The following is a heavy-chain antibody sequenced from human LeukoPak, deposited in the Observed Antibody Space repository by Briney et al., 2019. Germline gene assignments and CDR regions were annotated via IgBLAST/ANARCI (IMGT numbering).Heavy chain of an antibody. Sequence: ASVKVSCKASGYTFTSYYMHWVRQAPGQGLEWMGIINPSGGSTSYAQKFQGRVTMTRDTSTSTVYMALSSLRSEDTAVYYCGRVRGGGYSGYHYWGQGTLVTVSS. V-gene: IGHV1-46*01. CDR2: INPSGGST. CDR3: GRVRGGGYSGYHY. CDR1: GYTFTSYY. D-gene: IGHD5-12*01. J-gene: IGHJ4*02.